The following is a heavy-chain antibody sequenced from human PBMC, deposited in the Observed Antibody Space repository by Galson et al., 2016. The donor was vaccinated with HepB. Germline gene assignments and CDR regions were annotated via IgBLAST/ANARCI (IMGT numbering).Heavy chain of an antibody. CDR2: ISSEGRHK. D-gene: IGHD6-13*01. Sequence: SLRLSCAASGFTFSSYGMHWVRQAPGKGLEWVAVISSEGRHKYYADSVKGRFAISRDNSKNSLYLQTNSLRAGDTAVFYCARQLLTDYWGQGTLVTVPS. J-gene: IGHJ4*02. CDR1: GFTFSSYG. CDR3: ARQLLTDY. V-gene: IGHV3-30*03.